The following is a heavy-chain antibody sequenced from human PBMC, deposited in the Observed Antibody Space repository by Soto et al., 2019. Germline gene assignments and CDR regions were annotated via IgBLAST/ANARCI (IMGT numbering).Heavy chain of an antibody. CDR1: RRCP. V-gene: IGHV3-23*01. CDR2: ISGSGGST. CDR3: AKAMAAACPDAFDI. D-gene: IGHD6-13*01. J-gene: IGHJ3*02. Sequence: RRCPLIFAHQAPGKGLEWVSAISGSGGSTYYADSVKGRFTISRDNSKNTLYLQMNSLRAEDTAVYYCAKAMAAACPDAFDIRGQRTIGTV.